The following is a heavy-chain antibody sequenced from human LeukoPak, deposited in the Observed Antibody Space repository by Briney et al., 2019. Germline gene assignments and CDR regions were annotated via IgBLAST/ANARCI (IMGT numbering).Heavy chain of an antibody. CDR3: ARHGMYYDILTGYGPNWFDP. CDR1: GGSISSSSYY. V-gene: IGHV4-39*01. J-gene: IGHJ5*02. Sequence: PSETLSLTCTVSGGSISSSSYYRGWIRQPPGKGLEWIGSIYYSGSTYYNPSLKSRVTISVDTSKNQFSLKLSSVTAADTAVYYCARHGMYYDILTGYGPNWFDPWGQGTLVTVSS. D-gene: IGHD3-9*01. CDR2: IYYSGST.